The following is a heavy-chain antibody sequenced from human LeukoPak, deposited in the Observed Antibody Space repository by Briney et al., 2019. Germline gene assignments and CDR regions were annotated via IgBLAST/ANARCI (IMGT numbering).Heavy chain of an antibody. V-gene: IGHV1-18*01. D-gene: IGHD3-16*01. Sequence: ASVKVSCKASGYTFTSYGISWVRQAPGQGLEWMGWISAYSGNTNYAQKLQGRVTMTTDTSTSTAYMELRSLRSDDTAVYYCASTVSGSYGENWFDPWGQGTLVTVSS. J-gene: IGHJ5*02. CDR1: GYTFTSYG. CDR2: ISAYSGNT. CDR3: ASTVSGSYGENWFDP.